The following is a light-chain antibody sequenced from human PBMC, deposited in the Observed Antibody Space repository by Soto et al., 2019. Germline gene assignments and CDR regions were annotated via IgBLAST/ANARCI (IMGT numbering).Light chain of an antibody. Sequence: EIVMTQSPATLSVSPGERATLSCRASQSVSSNLAWYRQKPGQAPRLLIYGASTRATGIPARFSGSGSGTEFTLTISSLQSEDFAVYYCQQYNNWPPLTFGGGTKVDI. J-gene: IGKJ4*01. CDR1: QSVSSN. V-gene: IGKV3-15*01. CDR2: GAS. CDR3: QQYNNWPPLT.